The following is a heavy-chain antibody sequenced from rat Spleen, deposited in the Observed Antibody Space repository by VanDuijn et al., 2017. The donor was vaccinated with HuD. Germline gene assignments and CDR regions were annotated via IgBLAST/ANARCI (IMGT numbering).Heavy chain of an antibody. CDR3: VRSATGRGFDY. CDR2: KWSGGST. D-gene: IGHD5-1*01. Sequence: AQLKVSGPGLVQPSQTLSLTCTVSGFSLISYAVNWVRQPPGKGLEWLGVKWSGGSTALNSALKSRLSISRDTSKCQVFLKMNSLQMEDTATYYCVRSATGRGFDYWGQGVMVTVSS. J-gene: IGHJ2*01. CDR1: GFSLISYA. V-gene: IGHV2S63*01.